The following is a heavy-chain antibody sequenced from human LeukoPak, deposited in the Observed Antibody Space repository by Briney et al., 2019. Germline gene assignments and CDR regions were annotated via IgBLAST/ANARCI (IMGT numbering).Heavy chain of an antibody. CDR1: GGSISGYY. V-gene: IGHV4-4*09. CDR3: TKRQGPTSGSYDYFDP. J-gene: IGHJ5*02. CDR2: IHSSGYT. D-gene: IGHD1-26*01. Sequence: PSETLSLTCTVSGGSISGYYWSRIRQPPGQGLEWIAYIHSSGYTNYNPSLKSRVTISVDTSKNQFSLKVTSVTAADTAMYYCTKRQGPTSGSYDYFDPWGQGTLVTVSS.